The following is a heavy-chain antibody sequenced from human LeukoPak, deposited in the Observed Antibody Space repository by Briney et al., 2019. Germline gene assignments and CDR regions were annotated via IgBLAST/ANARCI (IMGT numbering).Heavy chain of an antibody. Sequence: SETLSLTCTVSGGSISSYYWSWIRQPAGKGLEWIGRIYTSGSTNYNPSLKSRVTMSVDTSKNQFSLKLSSVTAADTAVYYCAGGELGYCSSTSCYRLDPWGQGTLVTVSS. J-gene: IGHJ5*02. D-gene: IGHD2-2*02. CDR3: AGGELGYCSSTSCYRLDP. CDR1: GGSISSYY. V-gene: IGHV4-4*07. CDR2: IYTSGST.